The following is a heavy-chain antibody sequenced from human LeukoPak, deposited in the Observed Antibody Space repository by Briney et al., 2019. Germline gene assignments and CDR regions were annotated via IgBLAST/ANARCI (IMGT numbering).Heavy chain of an antibody. CDR1: GFTFSSYA. V-gene: IGHV3-23*01. J-gene: IGHJ4*02. CDR2: ISGSGGRT. Sequence: GGSLRLSCAASGFTFSSYAMSWVRQAPGKGLEWVSAISGSGGRTYYADSVKGRFTISRDNSKNTLYLQMNSLRAEDTAVYYCAKIQLLWFGGAFDYWGQGTLVTVSS. CDR3: AKIQLLWFGGAFDY. D-gene: IGHD3-10*01.